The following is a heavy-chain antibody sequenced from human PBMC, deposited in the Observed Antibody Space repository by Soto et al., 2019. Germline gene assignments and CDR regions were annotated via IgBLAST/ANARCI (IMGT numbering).Heavy chain of an antibody. CDR1: GFTFSSYA. CDR3: AKRRGAGGHFDY. D-gene: IGHD2-15*01. V-gene: IGHV3-23*01. J-gene: IGHJ4*02. Sequence: GGSLRLSCAASGFTFSSYAMGWVRQGPGKGLEWVAVVSIGGSTHYADSVRGRFTISRDNSKNTLSLQMNSLTAEDTAVYFCAKRRGAGGHFDYWGQGALVTVSA. CDR2: VSIGGST.